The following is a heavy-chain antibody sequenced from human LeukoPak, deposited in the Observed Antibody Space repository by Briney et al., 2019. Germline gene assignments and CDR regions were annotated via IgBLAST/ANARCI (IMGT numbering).Heavy chain of an antibody. J-gene: IGHJ6*02. V-gene: IGHV4-39*01. Sequence: SETLSLTCTVSGGSISSSSYYWGWIRQPPGKGLEWIGSIYYSGSTYYNPSLKSRVTISVDTSKNQFSLKLSSVTAADTAVYYCARQNRFLEWLFSPNYYYYGMDVWGQGTTVTVSS. CDR2: IYYSGST. CDR3: ARQNRFLEWLFSPNYYYYGMDV. D-gene: IGHD3-3*01. CDR1: GGSISSSSYY.